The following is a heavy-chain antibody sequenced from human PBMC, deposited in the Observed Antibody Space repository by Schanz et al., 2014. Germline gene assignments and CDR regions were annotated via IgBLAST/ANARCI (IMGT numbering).Heavy chain of an antibody. Sequence: QVQLVESGGGVVQFGRSLRLSCVASGFTFSSYGMHWVRQAPGKGLEWVSALSGSGGSTYYADSVKGRFTISRDNSKNTLYLQMNALRAEDTAVYYCARDSRPNYDFLTAYYSIDYWGQGTLVTVSS. CDR1: GFTFSSYG. J-gene: IGHJ4*02. D-gene: IGHD3-9*01. V-gene: IGHV3-NL1*01. CDR2: LSGSGGST. CDR3: ARDSRPNYDFLTAYYSIDY.